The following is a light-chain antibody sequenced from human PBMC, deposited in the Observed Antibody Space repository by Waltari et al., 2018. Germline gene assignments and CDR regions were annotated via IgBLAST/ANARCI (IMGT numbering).Light chain of an antibody. V-gene: IGKV1-33*01. J-gene: IGKJ3*01. CDR3: QQYDNLPVFT. CDR1: QDISNY. Sequence: DIQMTQSPSSLSASVGDRVTITCQASQDISNYLNWYQQKPGKAPKLLIYDASHLETGVPSRFSGSGARTDFTFTISSLQPEDIATYYCQQYDNLPVFTFGPGTKVDIK. CDR2: DAS.